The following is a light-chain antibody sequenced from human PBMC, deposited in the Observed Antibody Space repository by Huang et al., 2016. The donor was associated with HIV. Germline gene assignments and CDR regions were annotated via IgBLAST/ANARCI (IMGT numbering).Light chain of an antibody. J-gene: IGKJ4*01. CDR2: APS. CDR3: QQAHTFPLT. CDR1: QGISNW. Sequence: DIQMTQSPPSVSASVGDRVTMSCRASQGISNWLAWYQQKPGKAPRLLMVAPSVLESGVPSRFSGTGSGTDFTLTISSLQPEDSATYYCQQAHTFPLTFGGGTKVEIK. V-gene: IGKV1-12*01.